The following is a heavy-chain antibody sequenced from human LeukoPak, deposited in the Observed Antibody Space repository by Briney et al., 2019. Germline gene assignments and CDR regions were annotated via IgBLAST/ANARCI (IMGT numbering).Heavy chain of an antibody. J-gene: IGHJ6*02. CDR1: GGSISSYY. Sequence: SETLPLTCTVSGGSISSYYWSWIRQPPGKGLEWIGYIYYSGSTNYNPSLKSRVTISVDTSKNQFSLKLSSVTAADTAVYYCARNSYYYDSSGYYYYYGMDVWGQGTTVTVSS. V-gene: IGHV4-59*01. D-gene: IGHD3-22*01. CDR2: IYYSGST. CDR3: ARNSYYYDSSGYYYYYGMDV.